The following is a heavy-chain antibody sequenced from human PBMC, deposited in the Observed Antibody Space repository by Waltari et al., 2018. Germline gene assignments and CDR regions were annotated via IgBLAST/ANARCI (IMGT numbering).Heavy chain of an antibody. CDR3: ARITRGATQSYLDY. CDR2: IDWDDGK. V-gene: IGHV2-70*04. J-gene: IGHJ4*02. CDR1: GFSLSTSGMR. Sequence: QVTLKESGPALVKPTQTLTLTCTFSGFSLSTSGMRVSWIRQPPGKALEWLARIDWDDGKFNSKYSKDRAPLPQEPSKNQVVLNMNNMDPVETAPYYCARITRGATQSYLDYWGQGTLVTVSS. D-gene: IGHD1-26*01.